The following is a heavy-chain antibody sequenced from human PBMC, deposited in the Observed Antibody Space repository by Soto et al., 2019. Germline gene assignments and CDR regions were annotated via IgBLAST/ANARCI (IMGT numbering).Heavy chain of an antibody. CDR2: IYYSGST. CDR3: ARAQTEVYAISFDY. Sequence: SETLSLTCTVSGGSISSYYWSWIRQPPGKGLEWIGYIYYSGSTNYNPSLKSRVTISVDTSKNQFSLKLSSVTAADTAVYYCARAQTEVYAISFDYWGQGTLVNVSS. V-gene: IGHV4-59*01. CDR1: GGSISSYY. D-gene: IGHD2-8*01. J-gene: IGHJ4*02.